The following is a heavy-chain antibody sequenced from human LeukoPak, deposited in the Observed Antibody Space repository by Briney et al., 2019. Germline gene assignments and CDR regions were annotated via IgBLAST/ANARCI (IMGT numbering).Heavy chain of an antibody. D-gene: IGHD4-23*01. CDR3: ARIRGYGGNPDLYYFDY. V-gene: IGHV4-30-2*01. CDR1: GGSISSGGYS. Sequence: SETLSLTCAVSGGSISSGGYSWSWIRQPPGKGLEWIGYIYHSGSTYYNPSLKSRVTISVDKSKNQFSLKLSSVTAADTAVYYCARIRGYGGNPDLYYFDYWGQGTLVTVSS. CDR2: IYHSGST. J-gene: IGHJ4*02.